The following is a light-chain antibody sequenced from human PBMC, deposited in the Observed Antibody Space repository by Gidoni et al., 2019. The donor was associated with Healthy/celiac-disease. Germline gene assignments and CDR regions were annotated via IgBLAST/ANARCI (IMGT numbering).Light chain of an antibody. J-gene: IGKJ4*01. CDR1: QAINSN. CDR3: HQYRNRPSLT. V-gene: IGKV3-15*01. CDR2: VAA. Sequence: EVVITQSPAIVSLSPGDTATLSCRASQAINSNLAWYQQRPGPPPRLLIYVAATRDNGIPARISGSGSATEFTLTIISLQFEDFSVYYCHQYRNRPSLTFGGGTKVDIK.